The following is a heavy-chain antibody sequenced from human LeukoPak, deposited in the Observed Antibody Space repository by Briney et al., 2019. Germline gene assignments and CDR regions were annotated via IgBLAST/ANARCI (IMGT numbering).Heavy chain of an antibody. CDR3: ARDYYGSGSYYYYYYYMDV. V-gene: IGHV1-18*01. Sequence: EASVKVSCKASGYTFTSYGISWVRQAPGQGLEWMGWISAYNGNTNYAQKLQGRVTMTTDTSTSTAYMELRSLRSDDTAVYYCARDYYGSGSYYYYYYYMDVWGKGTTVTISS. D-gene: IGHD3-10*01. J-gene: IGHJ6*03. CDR1: GYTFTSYG. CDR2: ISAYNGNT.